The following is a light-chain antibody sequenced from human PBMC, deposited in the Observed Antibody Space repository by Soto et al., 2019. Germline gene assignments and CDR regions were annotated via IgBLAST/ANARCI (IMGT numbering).Light chain of an antibody. CDR2: EVT. Sequence: QSALTQPASVSGSPGQSITISCTGSDSDIGTYNYVSWYQHLPGKAPRLIIYEVTNRPSVISNRFSGSKSGNTASLTISGLQAEDDADYYCSSFTISDTLLFGGGTKVTVL. J-gene: IGLJ2*01. CDR3: SSFTISDTLL. CDR1: DSDIGTYNY. V-gene: IGLV2-14*01.